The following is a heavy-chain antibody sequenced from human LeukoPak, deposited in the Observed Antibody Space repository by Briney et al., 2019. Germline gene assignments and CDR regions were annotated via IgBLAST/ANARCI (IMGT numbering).Heavy chain of an antibody. Sequence: SETLSHTCTDSVGSTSSSYRSWIRQPARTGLEWIGRIDASWSAKYNPSLKSRVTMSLDMSKDRFYLKLSFVTAADTAVYYCARGCGRDRGYNSDYFDYWGQGTLVTVSS. CDR2: IDASWSA. J-gene: IGHJ4*02. V-gene: IGHV4-4*07. CDR1: VGSTSSSY. CDR3: ARGCGRDRGYNSDYFDY. D-gene: IGHD5-24*01.